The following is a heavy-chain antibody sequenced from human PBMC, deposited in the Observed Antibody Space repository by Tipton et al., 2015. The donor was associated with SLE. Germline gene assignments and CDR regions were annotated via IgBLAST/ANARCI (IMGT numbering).Heavy chain of an antibody. CDR1: GFTFSSYA. J-gene: IGHJ4*02. Sequence: SLRLSCAASGFTFSSYAMHWVRQAPGKGLEWVAFIRYDGSNKYYADSVKGRFTISRDNSKNTLYLQMNSLRAEDTAVYYCAKVRTGLYYFDYWGQGTLVTVSS. CDR3: AKVRTGLYYFDY. CDR2: IRYDGSNK. D-gene: IGHD4/OR15-4a*01. V-gene: IGHV3-30*02.